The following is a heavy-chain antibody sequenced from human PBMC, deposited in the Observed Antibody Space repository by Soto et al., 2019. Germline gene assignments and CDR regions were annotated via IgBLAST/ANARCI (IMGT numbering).Heavy chain of an antibody. J-gene: IGHJ6*02. CDR2: IRSNAYSGTT. CDR3: TRDPETYYDFWSCYPTSYAYYYYGMDV. V-gene: IGHV3-49*04. CDR1: GFTFGDYA. Sequence: LRLSCTASGFTFGDYAMSWVRQAPGKGLEWVGFIRSNAYSGTTGYAATVKCRFTISRDDSKSIAYLQMISLKTEDTAVYYCTRDPETYYDFWSCYPTSYAYYYYGMDVWGQGTTVTVSS. D-gene: IGHD3-3*01.